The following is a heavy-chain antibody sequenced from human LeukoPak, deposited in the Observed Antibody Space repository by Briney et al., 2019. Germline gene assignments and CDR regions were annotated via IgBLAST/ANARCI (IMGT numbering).Heavy chain of an antibody. V-gene: IGHV4-34*01. CDR2: INHSGST. Sequence: SGTLSLTCAVYGGSFSGYYWSWIRQPPGRGLEWIGEINHSGSTNYNPSLKSRVTISVDTSKNQFSLKLSSVTAADTAVYYCARGVSSVGATREDYFDYWGQGTLVTVSS. CDR3: ARGVSSVGATREDYFDY. CDR1: GGSFSGYY. D-gene: IGHD1-26*01. J-gene: IGHJ4*02.